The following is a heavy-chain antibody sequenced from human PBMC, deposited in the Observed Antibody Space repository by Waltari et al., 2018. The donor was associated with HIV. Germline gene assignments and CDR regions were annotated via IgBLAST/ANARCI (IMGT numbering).Heavy chain of an antibody. D-gene: IGHD1-26*01. V-gene: IGHV1-18*01. CDR2: ISTYHGNT. CDR3: ARGDRAFDV. J-gene: IGHJ3*01. CDR1: GYPFSDYG. Sequence: QVQLLQSGSEVKRPGASVRVSCKTSGYPFSDYGITWVRQAPGQGLEWLGWISTYHGNTKFAQAVEAKISLTIDTSRPTAYMDLTSLRSDDTAVYYCARGDRAFDVWGQGTMVTVSS.